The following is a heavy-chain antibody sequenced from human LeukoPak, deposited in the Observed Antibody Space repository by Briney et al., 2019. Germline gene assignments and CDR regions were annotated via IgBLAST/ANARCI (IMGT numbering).Heavy chain of an antibody. J-gene: IGHJ4*02. D-gene: IGHD2-2*02. CDR2: INPNSGGT. CDR1: GYTFTGYY. V-gene: IGHV1-2*06. CDR3: ARDRWDKGTAIPGGD. Sequence: ASVKVSCKASGYTFTGYYMHWVRQAPGQGPEWMGRINPNSGGTNYAQKFQGRVTMTRDTSISTAYMELSRLRSDDTAVYYCARDRWDKGTAIPGGDWGQGTLVTVSS.